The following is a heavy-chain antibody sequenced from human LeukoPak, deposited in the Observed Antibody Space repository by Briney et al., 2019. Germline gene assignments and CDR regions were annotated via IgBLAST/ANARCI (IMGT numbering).Heavy chain of an antibody. CDR3: ARDNGYSSSYYWFDP. D-gene: IGHD6-6*01. CDR2: IYSGGST. J-gene: IGHJ5*02. CDR1: GFTVSSNY. V-gene: IGHV3-66*01. Sequence: PGGSLRLSCAASGFTVSSNYMSWVRQAPGKGLEWVSVIYSGGSTYYADSVKGRFTISRDNSKNTLYLQMNSLRAEDTAVHYCARDNGYSSSYYWFDPWGQGTLVTVSS.